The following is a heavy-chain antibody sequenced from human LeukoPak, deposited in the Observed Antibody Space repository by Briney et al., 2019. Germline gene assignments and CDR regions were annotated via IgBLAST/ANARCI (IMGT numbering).Heavy chain of an antibody. CDR1: GYSISSGYY. Sequence: SETLSLTCTVSGYSISSGYYWSWIRQPPGKGLEWIGFIYYSGSTNYNPSLKSRVTISVHTSKNQFSLKLSSVTAADTAVYYCARTTEGGYSYGSFYYYYMDVWGKGATVTISS. V-gene: IGHV4-61*01. CDR2: IYYSGST. CDR3: ARTTEGGYSYGSFYYYYMDV. J-gene: IGHJ6*03. D-gene: IGHD5-18*01.